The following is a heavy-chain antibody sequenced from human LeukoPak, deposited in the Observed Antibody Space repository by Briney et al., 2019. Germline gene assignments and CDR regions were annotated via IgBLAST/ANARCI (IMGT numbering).Heavy chain of an antibody. J-gene: IGHJ4*02. D-gene: IGHD3-9*01. Sequence: PGGSLRLSCAASGFTFSTNAMNWVRQAPGKGLEWVSGISGIGDTTFYSDPVKGRFTISRDNSKNTLYLQMNSLRVEDSAVYYCAKKKDGGWPTIFFDGWGQGILVSLCS. CDR3: AKKKDGGWPTIFFDG. CDR2: ISGIGDTT. V-gene: IGHV3-23*01. CDR1: GFTFSTNA.